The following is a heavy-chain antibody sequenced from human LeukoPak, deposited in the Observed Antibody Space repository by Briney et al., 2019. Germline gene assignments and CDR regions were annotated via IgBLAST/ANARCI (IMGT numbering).Heavy chain of an antibody. CDR3: ARSTIFGVVIDY. CDR1: GGSISSGGYY. V-gene: IGHV4-31*03. J-gene: IGHJ4*02. D-gene: IGHD3-3*01. CDR2: IYYSGST. Sequence: SQTLSLTCTVSGGSISSGGYYWSWIRQHPGKGLEWIGYIYYSGSTYYNPSLMSRVTILVDTSENQFSLKLSSVTAADTAVFYCARSTIFGVVIDYWGQGTLVTVSS.